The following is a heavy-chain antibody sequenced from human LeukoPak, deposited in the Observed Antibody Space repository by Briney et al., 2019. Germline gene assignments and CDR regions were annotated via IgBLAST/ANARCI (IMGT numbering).Heavy chain of an antibody. V-gene: IGHV1-8*03. CDR3: ARGRYGSGSYYQDFDY. CDR2: MNPNSGNT. D-gene: IGHD3-10*01. Sequence: ASVKVSCKASGYTFTSYDINWVRQATGQGLEWMGWMNPNSGNTGYAQKFQGRVTITRNTSISTAYMELSSLRSEDTDVYYCARGRYGSGSYYQDFDYWGQGTLVTVSS. J-gene: IGHJ4*02. CDR1: GYTFTSYD.